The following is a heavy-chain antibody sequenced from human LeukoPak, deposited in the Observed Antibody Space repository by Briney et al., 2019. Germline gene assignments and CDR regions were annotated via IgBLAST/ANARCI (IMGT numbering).Heavy chain of an antibody. V-gene: IGHV4-59*01. Sequence: SETLSLTCTVSGDSISSCYWTWIRQPPGKGLEWIGYIYYSGSTNYNPSLKSRVTISVDTSKNQFSLKLNSVTAADTAVYYCARENNYFDYWGQGTLVTVSS. CDR2: IYYSGST. CDR1: GDSISSCY. J-gene: IGHJ4*02. CDR3: ARENNYFDY.